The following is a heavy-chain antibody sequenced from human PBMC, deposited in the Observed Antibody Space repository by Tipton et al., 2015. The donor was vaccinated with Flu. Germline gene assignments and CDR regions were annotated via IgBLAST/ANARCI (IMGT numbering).Heavy chain of an antibody. CDR1: GYSISSGYY. Sequence: GLVKPSETLSLTCTVSGYSISSGYYWGWIRQPPGKGLEWIGSMSHSGRTYYNPSLKSRVTISADTWKTQFSLKLGSVTAADTAVYYCARLTYYYGSGTSDCWGQGTLLTVSS. V-gene: IGHV4-38-2*02. D-gene: IGHD3-10*01. J-gene: IGHJ4*02. CDR3: ARLTYYYGSGTSDC. CDR2: MSHSGRT.